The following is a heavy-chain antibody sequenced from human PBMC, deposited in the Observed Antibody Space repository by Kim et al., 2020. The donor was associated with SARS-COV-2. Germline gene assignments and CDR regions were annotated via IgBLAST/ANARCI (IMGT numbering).Heavy chain of an antibody. CDR1: GYSISSGYY. Sequence: SETLSLTCTVSGYSISSGYYWGWIRQPPGKGLEWIGSIYHSGSTYYNPSLKSRVTISVDTSKNQFSLKLSSVTAADTAVYYCARAAEMATSPHFDYWGQGTLVTVSS. V-gene: IGHV4-38-2*02. CDR2: IYHSGST. CDR3: ARAAEMATSPHFDY. J-gene: IGHJ4*02. D-gene: IGHD5-12*01.